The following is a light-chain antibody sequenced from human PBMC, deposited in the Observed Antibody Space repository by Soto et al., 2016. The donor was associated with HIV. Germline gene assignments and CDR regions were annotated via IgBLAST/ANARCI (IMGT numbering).Light chain of an antibody. V-gene: IGKV1-16*02. CDR1: QDINNY. Sequence: DIQMTQSPSSLSASVGDTVTITCRASQDINNYLAWFQQKPGKAPKSLIYGASTLQSGVSSKFSGIRSGTEFTLTISSLLPDDFATYYCQHGDTFGQGTKLEIK. J-gene: IGKJ2*01. CDR3: QHGDT. CDR2: GAS.